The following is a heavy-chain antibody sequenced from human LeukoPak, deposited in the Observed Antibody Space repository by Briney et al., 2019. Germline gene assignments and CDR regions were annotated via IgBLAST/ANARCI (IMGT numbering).Heavy chain of an antibody. CDR2: ISDSGANT. CDR3: AADSGAPFSVSSPYYFDY. V-gene: IGHV3-23*01. CDR1: GFTFSSYS. J-gene: IGHJ4*02. Sequence: GGTLRLSCAASGFTFSSYSMSWVRQAPGKGLEWVSIISDSGANTYYADSVRGRFTISRDNSKNTLYLQMNSLRAEDTAVYYCAADSGAPFSVSSPYYFDYWGQGTLVTVSS. D-gene: IGHD3-10*01.